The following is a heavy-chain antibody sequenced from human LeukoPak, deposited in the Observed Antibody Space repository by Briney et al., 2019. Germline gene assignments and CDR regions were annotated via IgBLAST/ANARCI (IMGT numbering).Heavy chain of an antibody. CDR1: GFTFSSYA. CDR3: AKGYYYDSSGYSDFDY. J-gene: IGHJ4*02. D-gene: IGHD3-22*01. V-gene: IGHV3-23*01. CDR2: ISGSGGST. Sequence: GGSLRLSCAASGFTFSSYAMSWVRQAPGKGLEWVSAISGSGGSTYYADSVKGRFTISRDNSKNTLYLQMNSLRAEDTAVCYCAKGYYYDSSGYSDFDYWGQGTLVTVSS.